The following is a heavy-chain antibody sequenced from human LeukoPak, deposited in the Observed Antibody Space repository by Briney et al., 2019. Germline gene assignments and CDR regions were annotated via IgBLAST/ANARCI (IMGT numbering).Heavy chain of an antibody. V-gene: IGHV4-31*03. J-gene: IGHJ4*02. CDR3: ARADDSSGYALH. D-gene: IGHD3-22*01. CDR1: GGSISSGGYY. Sequence: SQTLSLTCTISGGSISSGGYYWSWIRQHPGKGLEWIGYIYYSGSTYYNPSLKSRVTISVDTSKNQFSLKLSSVTAADTAVYYCARADDSSGYALHWGQGTLVTVSS. CDR2: IYYSGST.